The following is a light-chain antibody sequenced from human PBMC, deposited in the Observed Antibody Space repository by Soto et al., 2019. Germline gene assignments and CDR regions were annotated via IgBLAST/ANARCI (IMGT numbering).Light chain of an antibody. J-gene: IGLJ2*01. CDR3: CSYARSPTCVV. Sequence: QAVVTQPASVSGSPGQSITISCTGTSSDVGRYNLVSWYQQHPGKAPKLILYEGTKRPSGFSDRFSGSKSGNTASLPISGRQAEDEAADYCCSYARSPTCVVFGGGTKLTVL. V-gene: IGLV2-23*01. CDR2: EGT. CDR1: SSDVGRYNL.